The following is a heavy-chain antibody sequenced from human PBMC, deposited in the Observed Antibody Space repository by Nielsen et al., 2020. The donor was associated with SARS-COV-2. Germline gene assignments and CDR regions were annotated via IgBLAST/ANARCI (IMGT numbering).Heavy chain of an antibody. V-gene: IGHV4-34*01. J-gene: IGHJ5*02. Sequence: SETLSLTCAVYGGSFSASHWTWFRQPKGKGLGWTGEVSRSGGTNYNPSLMSRVTISVDTSKNQFSLKLSSVTAADTAVYYCARNQWLVGYWFDPWGQGTLVTVSS. CDR1: GGSFSASH. CDR3: ARNQWLVGYWFDP. CDR2: VSRSGGT. D-gene: IGHD6-19*01.